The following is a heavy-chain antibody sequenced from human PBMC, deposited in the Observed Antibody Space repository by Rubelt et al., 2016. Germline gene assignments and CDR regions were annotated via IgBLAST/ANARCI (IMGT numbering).Heavy chain of an antibody. J-gene: IGHJ4*02. CDR1: GGTFSSYA. D-gene: IGHD3-22*01. Sequence: QVQLVQSGAEVKKPGSSVKVSCKASGGTFSSYAISWVRQAPGQGLEWMGRIIPILGIANYVQRFQGRCTITADKSTCTSYMGLSSRSADDTAGDYSARVSSGYYYFDYWGQGTLVTVSS. CDR2: IIPILGIA. V-gene: IGHV1-69*04. CDR3: ARVSSGYYYFDY.